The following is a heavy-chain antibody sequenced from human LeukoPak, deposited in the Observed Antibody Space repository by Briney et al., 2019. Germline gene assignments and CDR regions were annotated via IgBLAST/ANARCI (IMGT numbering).Heavy chain of an antibody. Sequence: PSETLSLTCTVSGGSISSGGYYWSWIRQHPGKGLEWIGYIYYSGSTYYNPSLKSRVTISVDTSKNQFSLRLSSVTAADTAVYYCAVATIGNWFDPWGQGTLVTVSS. CDR3: AVATIGNWFDP. J-gene: IGHJ5*02. V-gene: IGHV4-31*03. CDR2: IYYSGST. D-gene: IGHD5-12*01. CDR1: GGSISSGGYY.